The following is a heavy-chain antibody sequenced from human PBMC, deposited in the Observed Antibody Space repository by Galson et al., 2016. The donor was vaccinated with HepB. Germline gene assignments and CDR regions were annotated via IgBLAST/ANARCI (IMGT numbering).Heavy chain of an antibody. D-gene: IGHD1-1*01. J-gene: IGHJ6*02. CDR1: GYTLTTYG. V-gene: IGHV1-18*01. CDR2: ISGYNGNT. Sequence: SVKVSCKASGYTLTTYGISWVRQAPGQGLEWMGWISGYNGNTHYAQKFQDRVTLTRDTSTGTAYMDLWSLTSDDTALYYCAREDWNPRYYFNGMDVWGQGTTVTVSS. CDR3: AREDWNPRYYFNGMDV.